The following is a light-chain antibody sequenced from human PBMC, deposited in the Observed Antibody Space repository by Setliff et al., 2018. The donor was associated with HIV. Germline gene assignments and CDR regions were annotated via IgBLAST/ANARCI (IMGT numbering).Light chain of an antibody. Sequence: DIQLTQSPSSVSASVGDRVTITCRASQGSRSWIAWYQQKPGKAPKLLIYAASILQSGVPSRFSGSASGTDFTLTISSLQPEDFATYLCQQANRFPLTFGGGTRWIS. CDR3: QQANRFPLT. V-gene: IGKV1-12*01. J-gene: IGKJ4*02. CDR2: AAS. CDR1: QGSRSW.